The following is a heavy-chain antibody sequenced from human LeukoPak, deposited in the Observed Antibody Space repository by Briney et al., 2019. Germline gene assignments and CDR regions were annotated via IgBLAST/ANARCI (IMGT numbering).Heavy chain of an antibody. V-gene: IGHV3-21*01. CDR2: ISSSSSYI. Sequence: GGSLRLSCAASGFTFSSYSMNWVRQAPGKGLEWVSSISSSSSYIYYADSVKGRFTISRDNAKNSLYLQMNSLRAEDTAVYYCARVTTYGGGFDCWGQGTLVTVSS. D-gene: IGHD3-16*01. CDR3: ARVTTYGGGFDC. J-gene: IGHJ4*02. CDR1: GFTFSSYS.